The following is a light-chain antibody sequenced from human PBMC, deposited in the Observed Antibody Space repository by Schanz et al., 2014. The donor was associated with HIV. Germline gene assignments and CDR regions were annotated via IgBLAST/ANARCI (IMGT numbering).Light chain of an antibody. J-gene: IGKJ2*03. V-gene: IGKV1-9*01. CDR2: AAS. Sequence: DIPLTQSPSFLSASVGDRVTLTCRASQGISSYLAWYQQKPGKAPKLLIYAASTLQSGVPSRFSGSGSGTEFTLTISSLQPEDFATYYCLQYNDYAYSFGQGTKLEIK. CDR3: LQYNDYAYS. CDR1: QGISSY.